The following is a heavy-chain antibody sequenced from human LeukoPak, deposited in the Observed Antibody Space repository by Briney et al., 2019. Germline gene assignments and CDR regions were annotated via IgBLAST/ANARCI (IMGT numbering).Heavy chain of an antibody. CDR2: IYPGDSDT. J-gene: IGHJ5*02. CDR1: GYSFTSYW. V-gene: IGHV5-51*01. Sequence: PGESLKICCKGSGYSFTSYWIGWVRQMPGKGLEWMGIIYPGDSDTRYSPSFQGQVTISADKSISTAYLQWSSLKASDTAMYYCARHEMYCSGGSCYSIWFDPWGQGTLVTVSS. CDR3: ARHEMYCSGGSCYSIWFDP. D-gene: IGHD2-15*01.